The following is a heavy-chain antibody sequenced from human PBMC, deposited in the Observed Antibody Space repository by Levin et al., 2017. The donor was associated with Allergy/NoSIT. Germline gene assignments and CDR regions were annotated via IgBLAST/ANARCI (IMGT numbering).Heavy chain of an antibody. J-gene: IGHJ4*02. CDR3: ARGGGYYAIDH. CDR1: GFIVNSNY. V-gene: IGHV3-53*01. D-gene: IGHD3-10*01. CDR2: IYSVGTT. Sequence: GESLKISCAASGFIVNSNYMNWVRQAPGKGLEWVSVIYSVGTTYYGDSVKGRFTISRDTSKNTLYLEMNSLRAEDTAIYYCARGGGYYAIDHWGQGTLVTVSS.